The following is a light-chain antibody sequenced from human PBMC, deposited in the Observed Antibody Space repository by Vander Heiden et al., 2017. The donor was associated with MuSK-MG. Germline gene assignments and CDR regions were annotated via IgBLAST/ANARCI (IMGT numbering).Light chain of an antibody. V-gene: IGLV1-40*01. CDR2: GNS. CDR3: QSYDSSLNSVV. CDR1: SSNIGAGYD. J-gene: IGLJ2*01. Sequence: QSVLTQPPSVSGAPGQRVTISCSGSSSNIGAGYDVHWYQQLPGTAPKLLSYGNSNRPSGVPDRFAGSKSGTSASLAITGLQAEDEADYYGQSYDSSLNSVVFGGGTKLTVL.